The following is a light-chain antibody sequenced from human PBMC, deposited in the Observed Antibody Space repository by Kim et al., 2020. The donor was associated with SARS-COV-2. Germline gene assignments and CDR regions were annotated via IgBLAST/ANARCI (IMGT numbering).Light chain of an antibody. V-gene: IGKV1-16*01. J-gene: IGKJ2*01. CDR1: QGISNH. Sequence: SASVGDRVTITCRASQGISNHLAWFQQTPGKGPKSLMFGASALQSWVPSRFSGRGSGTDFSLTLSSLQPEDFATYYCQQYHIFPYTFGQGTKLEI. CDR2: GAS. CDR3: QQYHIFPYT.